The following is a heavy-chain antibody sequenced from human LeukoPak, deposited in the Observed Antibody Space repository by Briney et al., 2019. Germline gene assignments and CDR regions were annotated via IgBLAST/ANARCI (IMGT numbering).Heavy chain of an antibody. CDR3: VRHQVGVVPYYYYMDV. V-gene: IGHV5-51*01. J-gene: IGHJ6*03. D-gene: IGHD3-3*01. CDR2: IYPGDSDT. Sequence: GASLQICCKGSGYIFTSYWIGGGRPLPGKGLEWRGIIYPGDSDTRYSPSFQGHVTISADKSISTAYLQWSSLKASDTAMYYCVRHQVGVVPYYYYMDVWGKGTTVTVSS. CDR1: GYIFTSYW.